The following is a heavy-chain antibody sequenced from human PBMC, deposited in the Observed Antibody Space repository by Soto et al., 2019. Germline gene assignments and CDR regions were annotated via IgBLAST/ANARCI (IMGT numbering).Heavy chain of an antibody. CDR1: GFTFSSYS. D-gene: IGHD5-18*01. CDR2: ISSSSTI. Sequence: GGSLRLSCAASGFTFSSYSMNWVGQAPGKGLEWVSYISSSSTIYYADSVKGRFTISRDNAKNSLYLQMNSLRDEDTAVYYCARLPAIQLWDDYWGQGTLVTVSS. J-gene: IGHJ4*02. CDR3: ARLPAIQLWDDY. V-gene: IGHV3-48*02.